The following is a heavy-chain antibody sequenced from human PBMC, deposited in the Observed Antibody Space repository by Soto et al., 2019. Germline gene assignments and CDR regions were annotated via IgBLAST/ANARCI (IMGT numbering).Heavy chain of an antibody. V-gene: IGHV4-59*01. J-gene: IGHJ4*02. D-gene: IGHD3-22*01. Sequence: SETLSLTCTVSGGSISSYYWSWIRQPPGKGLEWIGYIYYSGSTNYNPSLKSRVTISVDTSKNQFSLKLSSVTAADTAVYYCERGDSYASSGYYYYWGQGTLVTVSS. CDR2: IYYSGST. CDR3: ERGDSYASSGYYYY. CDR1: GGSISSYY.